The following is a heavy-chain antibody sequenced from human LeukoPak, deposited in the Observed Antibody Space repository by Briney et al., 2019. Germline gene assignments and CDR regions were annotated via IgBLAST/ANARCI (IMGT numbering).Heavy chain of an antibody. D-gene: IGHD3-3*01. CDR2: IGGSGGST. V-gene: IGHV3-23*01. CDR1: GFTFSNYA. Sequence: SGGSLRLSCAASGFTFSNYAMSWVRQAPGKGLEWVSAIGGSGGSTYYADSVKGRFTISRDNSKNTLYLQMNSLRAEDTAVYYCAKDPRVLRFLEWWDDAFDIWGQGTMVTVSS. J-gene: IGHJ3*02. CDR3: AKDPRVLRFLEWWDDAFDI.